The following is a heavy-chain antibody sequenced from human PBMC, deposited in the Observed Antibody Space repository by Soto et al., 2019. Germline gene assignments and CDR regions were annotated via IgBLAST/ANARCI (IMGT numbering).Heavy chain of an antibody. CDR1: GFIFSNFG. D-gene: IGHD1-7*01. CDR2: ISNDGKNE. J-gene: IGHJ5*02. V-gene: IGHV3-30*18. CDR3: VKDVGWNFVADH. Sequence: QVQLVESGGGVVQPGRSLRLSCAASGFIFSNFGMHWIRQAPGKGLEWVAVISNDGKNEYYADSVKGRFPISRDDSKNTLYLQMDSLRDEDTAIYYCVKDVGWNFVADHWGQGTLIKVSS.